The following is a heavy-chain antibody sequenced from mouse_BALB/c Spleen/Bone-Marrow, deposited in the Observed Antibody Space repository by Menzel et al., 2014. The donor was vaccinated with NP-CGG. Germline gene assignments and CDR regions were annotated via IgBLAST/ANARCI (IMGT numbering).Heavy chain of an antibody. CDR1: GYTFTSYW. Sequence: VQLQQSGAELVKPGASVKLSCKASGYTFTSYWMHWVKQRPGQGLEWIGEINPSNGRTNYNEKFKSKATLTVDKSSSTAYMQLSSLTSEDSAVYYCAGCYYGNYLDYWGQGTTLTVSS. CDR3: AGCYYGNYLDY. D-gene: IGHD2-1*01. V-gene: IGHV1S81*02. J-gene: IGHJ2*01. CDR2: INPSNGRT.